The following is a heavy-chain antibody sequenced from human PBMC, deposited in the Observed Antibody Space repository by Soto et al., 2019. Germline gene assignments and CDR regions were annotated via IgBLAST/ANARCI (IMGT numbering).Heavy chain of an antibody. V-gene: IGHV1-18*01. D-gene: IGHD6-19*01. CDR2: VSAYNGNT. CDR3: ARDRISGWFFDY. CDR1: GYTFTSYA. J-gene: IGHJ4*02. Sequence: ASVKVSCKASGYTFTSYAISWVRQAPGQGLEWMGRVSAYNGNTNYAQKLQGRVTMTTDTSTSTAYMELRSLRSDDTAVYYCARDRISGWFFDYWGQETLVTAPS.